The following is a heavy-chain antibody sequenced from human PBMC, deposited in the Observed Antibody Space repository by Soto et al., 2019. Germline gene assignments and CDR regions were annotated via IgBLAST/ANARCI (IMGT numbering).Heavy chain of an antibody. CDR1: GGSISSYY. CDR3: ARENFDGYPPDY. J-gene: IGHJ4*02. Sequence: SETLSLTCTVSGGSISSYYWSWIRQPPGKGLEWIGYIYYSGSTNYNPSLKSRVTISVDTSKNQFSLKLSSVTAADTAVYYCARENFDGYPPDYWGQGTLVTVSS. D-gene: IGHD5-12*01. V-gene: IGHV4-59*01. CDR2: IYYSGST.